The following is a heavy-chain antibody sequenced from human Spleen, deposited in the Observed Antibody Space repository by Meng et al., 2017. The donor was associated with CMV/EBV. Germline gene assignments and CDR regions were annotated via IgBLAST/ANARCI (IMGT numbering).Heavy chain of an antibody. CDR2: ISGYNGKT. D-gene: IGHD6-19*01. CDR3: ASFSIAVAGRVYYYYYGMDV. CDR1: GYTFTSYG. V-gene: IGHV1-18*01. J-gene: IGHJ6*02. Sequence: ASVKVSCKASGYTFTSYGISWVRQAPGQGLGWMGWISGYNGKTNYAQKFQGRVTMTTDTSTSTAYMELRSLRSDDTAVYYCASFSIAVAGRVYYYYYGMDVWGQGTTVTVSS.